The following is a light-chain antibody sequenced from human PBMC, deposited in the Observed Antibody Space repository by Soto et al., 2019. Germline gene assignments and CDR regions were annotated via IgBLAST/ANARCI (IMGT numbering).Light chain of an antibody. CDR3: TSYTSSSTPDV. CDR1: SSDVGGYTY. J-gene: IGLJ2*01. Sequence: QSALTQPASVSGSPGQSITISCAGTSSDVGGYTYVSWYQQHPGKAPKLMIYDVSTRPSGVSNRFSGSKSGNTASLTISGLQAEDEADYYCTSYTSSSTPDVFGGGTKLTVL. V-gene: IGLV2-14*01. CDR2: DVS.